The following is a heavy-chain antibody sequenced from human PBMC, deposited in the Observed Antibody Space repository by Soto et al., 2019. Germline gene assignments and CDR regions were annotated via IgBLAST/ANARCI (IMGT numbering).Heavy chain of an antibody. D-gene: IGHD6-13*01. CDR2: IKHRGST. V-gene: IGHV4-34*01. J-gene: IGHJ4*02. CDR1: GGSFSGYY. CDR3: ARLYGSRGPFDY. Sequence: QVQLQQWGAGLLKPSETLSLTCAVYGGSFSGYYWSWIRQPPGKGLERIGEIKHRGSTNYKPSLKRRVTISVDTAKNQFSLKLSSVTAADTAVYYCARLYGSRGPFDYWGQGTLVTVSS.